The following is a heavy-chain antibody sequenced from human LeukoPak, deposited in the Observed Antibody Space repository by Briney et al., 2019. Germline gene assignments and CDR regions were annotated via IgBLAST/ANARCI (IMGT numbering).Heavy chain of an antibody. D-gene: IGHD1-7*01. J-gene: IGHJ4*02. CDR2: IYTSGST. CDR3: ARAITGTRRFDY. CDR1: GGSISSGSYY. V-gene: IGHV4-61*02. Sequence: SETPSLTCTVSGGSISSGSYYWSWIRQPAGRGLEWIGRIYTSGSTNYNPSLKSRVTISVDTSKNQFSLKLSSVTAADTAVYYCARAITGTRRFDYWGQGTLVTVSS.